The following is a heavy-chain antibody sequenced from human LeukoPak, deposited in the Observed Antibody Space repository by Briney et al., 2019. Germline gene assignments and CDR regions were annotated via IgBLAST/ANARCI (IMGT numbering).Heavy chain of an antibody. J-gene: IGHJ6*02. CDR3: ATGAPPGWLRFRYYYYGMDV. CDR2: IYPGDSDT. D-gene: IGHD5-12*01. V-gene: IGHV5-51*01. Sequence: GESLKISCKASGYSFTSNWIGWVRQMPGKGLEWMGIIYPGDSDTRYSPSFQGQVTISADKSISTAYVEWSSLRSEDTAVYYCATGAPPGWLRFRYYYYGMDVWGQGTTVTVSS. CDR1: GYSFTSNW.